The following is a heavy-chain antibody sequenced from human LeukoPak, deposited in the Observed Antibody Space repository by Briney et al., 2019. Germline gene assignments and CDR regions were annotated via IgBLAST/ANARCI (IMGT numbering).Heavy chain of an antibody. D-gene: IGHD3-22*01. V-gene: IGHV4-39*01. CDR3: ARQQYFHDSSGLDAFDI. Sequence: SKTLSLTCSVSGGSISSSSNYWGWIRLPPGKGLEWIGSIYYSGSTHYNPSPRSRVTMSVDTSKNQFSLELSSVTAADTAVYFCARQQYFHDSSGLDAFDIWGQGAMVTVSS. CDR1: GGSISSSSNY. CDR2: IYYSGST. J-gene: IGHJ3*02.